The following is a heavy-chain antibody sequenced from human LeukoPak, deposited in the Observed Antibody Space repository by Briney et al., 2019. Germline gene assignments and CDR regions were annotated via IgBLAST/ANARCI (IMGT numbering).Heavy chain of an antibody. CDR1: GYTFTSYW. V-gene: IGHV5-51*01. CDR3: ARLGTAIIARYFDF. J-gene: IGHJ4*02. CDR2: IYPGDSDT. Sequence: GESLKISCKGSGYTFTSYWIGWVRQMPGEDLEWMGTIYPGDSDTRYSPSFQGQVTISADKSINTAYLQWSGLKASDTAIYYCARLGTAIIARYFDFWGQGSLVTVSS. D-gene: IGHD5-18*01.